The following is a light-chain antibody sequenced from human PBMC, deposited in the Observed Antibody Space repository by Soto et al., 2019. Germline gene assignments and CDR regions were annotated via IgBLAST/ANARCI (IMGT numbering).Light chain of an antibody. J-gene: IGKJ4*01. CDR3: QQRSAWPLT. CDR2: DAS. CDR1: QSISTN. V-gene: IGKV3-11*01. Sequence: EIVLTQSPTTLSLSPGERATLSCRASQSISTNLAWYQQKPGQAPRLLIYDASNRATGTLARFSASGSGTYFTLTISGLEPEDFAVYYCQQRSAWPLTFGGGTKVDIK.